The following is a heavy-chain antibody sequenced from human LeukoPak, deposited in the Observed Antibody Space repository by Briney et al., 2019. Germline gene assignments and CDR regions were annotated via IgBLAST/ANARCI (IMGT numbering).Heavy chain of an antibody. V-gene: IGHV4-59*01. CDR2: IYYCGTS. J-gene: IGHJ6*02. Sequence: AETLSLTCTVSGVSLSSYYWSWIRQPPGKGLEWIGFIYYCGTSKYRPSLRSLVTISLDTANNQFCLKVNSVSAADAAGYYCARGYDSRGYDYYGMDVWGQGTTVSVSS. CDR1: GVSLSSYY. D-gene: IGHD3-22*01. CDR3: ARGYDSRGYDYYGMDV.